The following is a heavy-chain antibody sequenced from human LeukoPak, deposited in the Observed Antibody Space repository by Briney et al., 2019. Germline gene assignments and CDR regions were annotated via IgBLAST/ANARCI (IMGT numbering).Heavy chain of an antibody. CDR2: IKQDGSEK. J-gene: IGHJ5*02. Sequence: GGSLRLSCAASGFTFSSYWMSWVRQAPGKGLEWVANIKQDGSEKYYVDSVKGRFTISRDNAKNSLYLQMNRLRAEDTAVYYCARDRTGDSGSYYGYWFDPWGQGTLVTVSS. CDR1: GFTFSSYW. D-gene: IGHD1-26*01. CDR3: ARDRTGDSGSYYGYWFDP. V-gene: IGHV3-7*01.